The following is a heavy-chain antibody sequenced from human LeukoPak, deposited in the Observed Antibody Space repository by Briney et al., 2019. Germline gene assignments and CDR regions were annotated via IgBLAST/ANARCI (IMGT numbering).Heavy chain of an antibody. V-gene: IGHV1-18*03. Sequence: GASVKVSCKASGYTFTSYGISWVRQAPGQGLEWMGWISAYNGNTNYAQKLQGRVTMTTDTSTSTAYMELRSLRSDDMAVYYCARERGDYDYVWGSYRSHWFDPWGQGTLVTVSS. CDR2: ISAYNGNT. J-gene: IGHJ5*02. CDR1: GYTFTSYG. D-gene: IGHD3-16*02. CDR3: ARERGDYDYVWGSYRSHWFDP.